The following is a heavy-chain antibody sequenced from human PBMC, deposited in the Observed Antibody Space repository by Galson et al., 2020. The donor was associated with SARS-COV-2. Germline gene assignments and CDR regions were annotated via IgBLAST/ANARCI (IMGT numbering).Heavy chain of an antibody. CDR2: MYYSEST. CDR1: GYSISSSSYF. J-gene: IGHJ3*02. CDR3: ARERITIVGEVVIHRAFDI. V-gene: IGHV4-39*07. Sequence: SETLSLTCLVSGYSISSSSYFWGWIRQPPGKGLEWIGSMYYSESTYYNPSLTSRVTISVDTSKNQFSLKLSSVIAADTAVFYCARERITIVGEVVIHRAFDIWGQGTLATVSS. D-gene: IGHD3-3*01.